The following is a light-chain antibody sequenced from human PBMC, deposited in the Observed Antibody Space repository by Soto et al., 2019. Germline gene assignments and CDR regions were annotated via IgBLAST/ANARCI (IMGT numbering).Light chain of an antibody. V-gene: IGKV3-20*01. CDR2: GAS. J-gene: IGKJ4*01. Sequence: EIVLTQSPGTLSLSPGERATLSCRASQSVSSSYLAWYQQKPGQAPRLLIYGASDRATGIPDRFSDSGSGTDFTLTISRLEPEDFAVYYCQQYGSSPFGGGTKVEIK. CDR1: QSVSSSY. CDR3: QQYGSSP.